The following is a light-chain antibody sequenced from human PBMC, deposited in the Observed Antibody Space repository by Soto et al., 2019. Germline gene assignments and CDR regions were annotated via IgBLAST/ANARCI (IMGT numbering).Light chain of an antibody. Sequence: AIRMTQSPSSFSASTGDRVTITCRASQGISSYLAWYQQKPGKAPKLLIYAASTLQSGVPSRLSGSGSGTDFTLTISCLQSEDFATYYCPQYYSYPPTFGQGTKVEIK. CDR3: PQYYSYPPT. CDR2: AAS. V-gene: IGKV1-8*01. CDR1: QGISSY. J-gene: IGKJ1*01.